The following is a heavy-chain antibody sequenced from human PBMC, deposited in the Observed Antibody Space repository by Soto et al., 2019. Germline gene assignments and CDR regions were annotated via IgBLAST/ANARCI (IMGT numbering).Heavy chain of an antibody. CDR3: ARMVISGSSFDY. D-gene: IGHD3-22*01. V-gene: IGHV4-30-2*01. CDR1: GGSISSGGYS. CDR2: MYHSGST. J-gene: IGHJ4*02. Sequence: SETLSLTCAVSGGSISSGGYSWSWIRQPPGKGLEWIGYMYHSGSTYYNPSLKSRVTISIDRSKNQFSLKLSSVTAADTATYYCARMVISGSSFDYWGQGTLVTVSS.